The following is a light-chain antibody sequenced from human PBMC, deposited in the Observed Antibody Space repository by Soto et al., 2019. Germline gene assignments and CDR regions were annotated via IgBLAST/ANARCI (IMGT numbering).Light chain of an antibody. V-gene: IGLV2-14*01. CDR3: TSYTSSSAYVV. J-gene: IGLJ2*01. CDR1: SSDVGTYFNY. CDR2: KVT. Sequence: QSALTQPASVSGSPGQSITISCTGTSSDVGTYFNYVSWFQQLPGKAPKLIIYKVTNRPSGVSNRFSGSKSGNTAYLTISGLQAEDEADYYCTSYTSSSAYVVFGGGTKLTVL.